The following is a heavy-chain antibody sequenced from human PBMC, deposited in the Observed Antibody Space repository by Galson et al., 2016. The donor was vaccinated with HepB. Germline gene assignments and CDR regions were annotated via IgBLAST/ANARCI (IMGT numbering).Heavy chain of an antibody. CDR3: ARLGYGSQNYNPLNY. J-gene: IGHJ4*02. D-gene: IGHD3-10*01. Sequence: QSGAEVKKPGESLRISCEGSEYSFTNYWISWVRQMPGKGLEWIGRIDPRDSYTKYSPSFQGHVTMSVDKSIITAYLQWSSLKTSDTAMYYCARLGYGSQNYNPLNYWGQGTLVTVSS. CDR2: IDPRDSYT. V-gene: IGHV5-10-1*01. CDR1: EYSFTNYW.